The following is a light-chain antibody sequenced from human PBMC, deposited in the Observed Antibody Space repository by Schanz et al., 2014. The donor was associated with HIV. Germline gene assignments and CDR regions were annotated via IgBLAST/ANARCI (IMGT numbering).Light chain of an antibody. J-gene: IGLJ2*01. CDR1: SSDVGGYNY. CDR3: SSSGGSTKFVI. Sequence: QSALTQPASVSGSPGQSITISCTGTSSDVGGYNYVSWYQQHPGKAPKLMIYDVSNRPSGVSNRFSGSKSGNTASLTISGLKGEDEDDYYCSSSGGSTKFVIFGGGTKLTVL. CDR2: DVS. V-gene: IGLV2-14*01.